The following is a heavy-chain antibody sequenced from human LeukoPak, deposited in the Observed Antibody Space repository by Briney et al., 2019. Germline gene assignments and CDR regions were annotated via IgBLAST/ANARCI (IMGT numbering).Heavy chain of an antibody. D-gene: IGHD1-26*01. CDR3: ARGEVGATWYYYYYMDV. J-gene: IGHJ6*03. CDR1: GGSISSYY. V-gene: IGHV4-59*01. Sequence: PSETLSLTCTVSGGSISSYYWSWIRQPPGKGLEWIGYIYYSGSTNYNPSFRSRVTISVDTSKNQFSLKLSSVTAADTAVYYCARGEVGATWYYYYYMDVWGKGTTVTVSS. CDR2: IYYSGST.